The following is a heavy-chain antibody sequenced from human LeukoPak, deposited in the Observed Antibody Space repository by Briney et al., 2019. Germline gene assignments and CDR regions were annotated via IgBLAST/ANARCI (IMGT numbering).Heavy chain of an antibody. Sequence: GESLKISCKGSGYSFTSYWIGWVRQMPGKGLEWMGIIYPGDSDTRYSPSFQGQVTISADKSISAAYLQWSSLKASDTAMYYCARALAVAGKYYFDYWSQGTLVTVSS. D-gene: IGHD6-19*01. J-gene: IGHJ4*02. CDR1: GYSFTSYW. CDR3: ARALAVAGKYYFDY. V-gene: IGHV5-51*01. CDR2: IYPGDSDT.